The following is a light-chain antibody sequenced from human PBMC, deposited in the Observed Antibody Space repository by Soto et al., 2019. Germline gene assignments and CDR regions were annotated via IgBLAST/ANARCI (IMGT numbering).Light chain of an antibody. CDR3: SSYTSSGTPI. Sequence: QSALTQPASVSGSPGQSITISCTGTSRDVGGYNYVSWYQQHPGKAPKRLIYEVSFRPSGVSNRFSGSKSGNTASLTISGLQAEDEADYYCSSYTSSGTPIFGGGTKLTVL. CDR1: SRDVGGYNY. J-gene: IGLJ2*01. CDR2: EVS. V-gene: IGLV2-14*01.